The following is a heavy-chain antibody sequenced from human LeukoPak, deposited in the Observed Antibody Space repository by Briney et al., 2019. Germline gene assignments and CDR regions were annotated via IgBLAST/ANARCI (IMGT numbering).Heavy chain of an antibody. Sequence: SETLSLTCTVSGGSISSYYWSWIRQPPGKGLEWIGYIYYSGSTNYNPSLKSRVTISVDTSKNQFSLKLSSVTAADTAVYYCARAGVTCGGDCYSAFDIWGQGTTVTVSS. J-gene: IGHJ3*02. CDR2: IYYSGST. V-gene: IGHV4-59*08. CDR1: GGSISSYY. CDR3: ARAGVTCGGDCYSAFDI. D-gene: IGHD2-21*02.